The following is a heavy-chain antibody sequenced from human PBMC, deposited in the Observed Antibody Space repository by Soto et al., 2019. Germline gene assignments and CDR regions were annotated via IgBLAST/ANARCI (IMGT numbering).Heavy chain of an antibody. Sequence: ASVKVSCKASGYTFTGYYMHWVRQAPGQGLEWMGWINPNSGGTNYAQKFQGWVTMTRDTSISTAYMELSGLRSDDTAVYYCARGRIAARPYTWFDPWGQGTLVTVSS. CDR1: GYTFTGYY. V-gene: IGHV1-2*04. CDR3: ARGRIAARPYTWFDP. CDR2: INPNSGGT. J-gene: IGHJ5*02. D-gene: IGHD6-6*01.